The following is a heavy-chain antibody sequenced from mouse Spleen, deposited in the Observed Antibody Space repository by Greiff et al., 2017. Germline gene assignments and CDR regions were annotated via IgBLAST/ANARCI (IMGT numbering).Heavy chain of an antibody. D-gene: IGHD4-1*01. Sequence: DVQLVESGGGLVKPGGSLKLSCAASGFTFSDYGMHWVRQAPEKGLEWVAYISSGSSTIYYADTVKGRFTISRDNAKNTLFLQMTSLRSEDTAMYYCARRQTGTYFDYWGQGTTLTVSS. V-gene: IGHV5-17*01. CDR3: ARRQTGTYFDY. CDR1: GFTFSDYG. CDR2: ISSGSSTI. J-gene: IGHJ2*01.